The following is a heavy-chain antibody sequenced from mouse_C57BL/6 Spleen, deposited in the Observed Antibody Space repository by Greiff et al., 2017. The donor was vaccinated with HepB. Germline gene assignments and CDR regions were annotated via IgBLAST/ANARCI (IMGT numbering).Heavy chain of an antibody. CDR3: ARWGDYYGSRFAY. CDR1: GYAFSSYW. CDR2: IYPGDGDT. Sequence: VQLQQSGAELVKPGASVKISCKASGYAFSSYWMNWVKQRPGKGLEWIGQIYPGDGDTNYNGKFKGKATLTADKSSSTAYMQLSSLTSEDSAVYFCARWGDYYGSRFAYWGQGTLVTVSA. J-gene: IGHJ3*01. V-gene: IGHV1-80*01. D-gene: IGHD1-1*01.